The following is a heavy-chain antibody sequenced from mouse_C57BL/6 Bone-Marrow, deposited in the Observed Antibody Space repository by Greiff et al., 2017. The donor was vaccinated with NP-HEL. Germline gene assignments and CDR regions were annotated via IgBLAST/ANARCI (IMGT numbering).Heavy chain of an antibody. J-gene: IGHJ3*01. Sequence: VQLQQSGAELVRPGASVKLSCTASGFNIKDDYMHWVKQRPEQGLEWIGWIDPENGDTEYASKFQGKATITADTSSNTAYLQLSSLTSEDTAVYYCTKALSNYPGWFAYWGQGTLVTVSA. CDR1: GFNIKDDY. CDR2: IDPENGDT. D-gene: IGHD2-5*01. V-gene: IGHV14-4*01. CDR3: TKALSNYPGWFAY.